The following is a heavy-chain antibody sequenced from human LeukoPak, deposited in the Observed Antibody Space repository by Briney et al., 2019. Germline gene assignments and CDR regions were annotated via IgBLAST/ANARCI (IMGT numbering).Heavy chain of an antibody. J-gene: IGHJ5*02. CDR3: AKSADPKNRGWFDP. Sequence: GGSLRLSCAASGFTFSSSVMSWVRQAPGKGLEWVSVISGNSDYTYYADSVKGRFTISRDNSKNTLYLQMNSLRAEDTAVYYCAKSADPKNRGWFDPWGQGTLVTVSS. V-gene: IGHV3-23*01. CDR1: GFTFSSSV. CDR2: ISGNSDYT. D-gene: IGHD3-10*01.